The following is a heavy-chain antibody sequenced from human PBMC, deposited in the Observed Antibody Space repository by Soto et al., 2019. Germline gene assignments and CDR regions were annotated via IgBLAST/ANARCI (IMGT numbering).Heavy chain of an antibody. J-gene: IGHJ6*02. D-gene: IGHD3-3*01. CDR2: ISSSGSTI. CDR1: GFTFSDYY. Sequence: QVQLVESGGGLVKPGGSLRLSCAASGFTFSDYYMSWIRQAPGKGLEWVSYISSSGSTIYYADSVKGRFTISRDNAKNSLYMQMNRLRAEDTAVYYCARDFWSGYHNLYYYYGMDVWGQGTTVTVSS. V-gene: IGHV3-11*01. CDR3: ARDFWSGYHNLYYYYGMDV.